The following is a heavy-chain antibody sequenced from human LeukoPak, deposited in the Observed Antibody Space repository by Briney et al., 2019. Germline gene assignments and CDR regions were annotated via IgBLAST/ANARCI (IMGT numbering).Heavy chain of an antibody. CDR3: AKESSELTAIVSGYFDY. V-gene: IGHV3-48*01. Sequence: GGSLRLSCAASGFTFSPYSMNWVRQAPGKGLEWVSYISSSSSTIYYADSVKGRFTISRDNAKNSLYLQMNSLRAEDTAVYYCAKESSELTAIVSGYFDYWGQGTLVTVSS. J-gene: IGHJ4*02. D-gene: IGHD5-18*01. CDR1: GFTFSPYS. CDR2: ISSSSSTI.